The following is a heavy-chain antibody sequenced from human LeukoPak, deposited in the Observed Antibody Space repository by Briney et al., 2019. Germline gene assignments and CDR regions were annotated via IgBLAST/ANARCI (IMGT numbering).Heavy chain of an antibody. Sequence: GGSLRLSCAASGFIFNNYGLIWVRQAPGKGLEWVSAISNDGGGTQYADFVEGRFTISRDNSKNTLFLQMSRLRAEDTALYYCAKGSSGYSADLWGQGTLVTVSS. J-gene: IGHJ5*02. CDR2: ISNDGGGT. D-gene: IGHD3-22*01. CDR3: AKGSSGYSADL. CDR1: GFIFNNYG. V-gene: IGHV3-23*01.